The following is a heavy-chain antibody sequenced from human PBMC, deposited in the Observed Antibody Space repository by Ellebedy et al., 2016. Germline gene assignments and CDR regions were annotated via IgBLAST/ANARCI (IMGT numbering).Heavy chain of an antibody. V-gene: IGHV3-53*01. CDR2: IYSGGDT. Sequence: GESLKISXAASGFTVGNNYMSWVRQAPGKGLEWVSLIYSGGDTSYADSVKGRFTTSRDTSKNSVYLRMNNLRVEDTAVYYCRQGHYADLWGQGTLVTVSS. CDR3: RQGHYADL. J-gene: IGHJ4*02. D-gene: IGHD4-17*01. CDR1: GFTVGNNY.